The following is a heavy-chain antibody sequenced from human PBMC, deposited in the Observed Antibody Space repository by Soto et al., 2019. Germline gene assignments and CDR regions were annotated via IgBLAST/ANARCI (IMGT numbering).Heavy chain of an antibody. Sequence: SENLALTCAVYGGSFSGYYWSWIRQPPGKGLEWIGEINHSGSTNYNPSLKSRVTISVDTSKNQFSLKLSSVTAADTAVYYCARCLRDNWNDVGCLDPWGQGTLVTVSS. J-gene: IGHJ5*02. CDR2: INHSGST. V-gene: IGHV4-34*01. CDR1: GGSFSGYY. D-gene: IGHD1-1*01. CDR3: ARCLRDNWNDVGCLDP.